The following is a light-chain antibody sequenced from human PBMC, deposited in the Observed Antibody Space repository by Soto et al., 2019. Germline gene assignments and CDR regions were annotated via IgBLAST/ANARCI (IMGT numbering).Light chain of an antibody. CDR1: QSINSW. J-gene: IGKJ2*01. V-gene: IGKV1-5*03. CDR2: KAC. Sequence: DIQMTQSPSTLSAFVGERVTISCRASQSINSWLAWYQQKPGKAPELLIQKACTLESGVPSRFSGSGSGTEVTLTISSLQPDYFASYYWQQYKAYPYMVGQGTKLEIK. CDR3: QQYKAYPYM.